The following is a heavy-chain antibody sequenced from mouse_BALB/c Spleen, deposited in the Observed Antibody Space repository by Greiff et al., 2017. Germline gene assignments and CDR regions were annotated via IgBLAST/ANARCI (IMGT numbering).Heavy chain of an antibody. D-gene: IGHD1-1*01. Sequence: VQLKESGGGLVQPGGSRKLSCAASGFTFSSFGMHWVRQAPEKGLEWVGNISSGSSTIYYADKVKGRGTITRDNPKNTLILQMTSLTAEDPAMYYRESYGSYYYFDYWGQGTTLTVSS. CDR2: ISSGSSTI. CDR3: ESYGSYYYFDY. V-gene: IGHV5-17*02. J-gene: IGHJ2*01. CDR1: GFTFSSFG.